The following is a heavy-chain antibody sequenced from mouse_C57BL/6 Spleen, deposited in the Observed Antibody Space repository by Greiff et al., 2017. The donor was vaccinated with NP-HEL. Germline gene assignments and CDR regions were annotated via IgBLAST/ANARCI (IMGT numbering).Heavy chain of an antibody. CDR2: ISYDGSN. V-gene: IGHV3-6*01. CDR3: ANLPHYYGSSHYFDY. J-gene: IGHJ2*01. D-gene: IGHD1-1*01. Sequence: EVQLQQSGPGLVKPSQSLSLTCSVTGYSITSGYYWNWIRQFPGNKLEWMGYISYDGSNNYNPSLKNRISITRDTSKNQFFLKLNSVTTEDTATYYCANLPHYYGSSHYFDYWGQGTTLTVSS. CDR1: GYSITSGYY.